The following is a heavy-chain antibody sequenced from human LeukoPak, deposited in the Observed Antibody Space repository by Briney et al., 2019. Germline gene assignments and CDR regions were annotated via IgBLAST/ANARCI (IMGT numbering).Heavy chain of an antibody. D-gene: IGHD4-17*01. CDR3: ASGRGHYYGDSI. J-gene: IGHJ4*02. CDR1: GFIFSSYA. CDR2: ISYEGSNK. V-gene: IGHV3-30-3*01. Sequence: GGSLRLSCAASGFIFSSYAMHWVRQAPGKGLEWVAVISYEGSNKYYADSVKGRFTISRDNSKNTLYLQMNSLRAEDTALYYCASGRGHYYGDSIWGQGTLVSVSS.